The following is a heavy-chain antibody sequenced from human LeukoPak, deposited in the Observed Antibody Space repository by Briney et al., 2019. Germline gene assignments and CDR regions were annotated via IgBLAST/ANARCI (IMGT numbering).Heavy chain of an antibody. CDR1: GLIFSRQW. D-gene: IGHD5-24*01. Sequence: GGSLRLSCAASGLIFSRQWISWVRQAPGKGLEWVTNINPDGNEKFYVDSVRGRFTISRDNARNSAYLQMNSLRAEDTAIYYCAREDGFNTLDHWGQGTLVTVSS. V-gene: IGHV3-7*01. CDR2: INPDGNEK. J-gene: IGHJ4*02. CDR3: AREDGFNTLDH.